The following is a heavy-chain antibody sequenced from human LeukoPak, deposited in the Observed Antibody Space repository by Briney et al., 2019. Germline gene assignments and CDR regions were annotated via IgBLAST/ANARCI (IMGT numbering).Heavy chain of an antibody. CDR2: IYYSGST. CDR3: ARDPPGNYGSGSYYRDAFDI. Sequence: SETLSLTCTVSGGSISSSSYYWGRIRQPPGKGLEWIGSIYYSGSTYYNPSLKSRVTISVDMSKNQFSLKLSSVTAADTAVYYCARDPPGNYGSGSYYRDAFDIWGQGTMVTVSS. J-gene: IGHJ3*02. CDR1: GGSISSSSYY. D-gene: IGHD3-10*01. V-gene: IGHV4-39*07.